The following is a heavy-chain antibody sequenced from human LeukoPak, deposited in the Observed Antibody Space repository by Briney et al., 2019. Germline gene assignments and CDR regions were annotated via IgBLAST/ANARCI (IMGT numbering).Heavy chain of an antibody. Sequence: KSSETLSLTCTVSGGSISSGGYYWSWIRQHPGKGLEWIGYIYYSGSTYYNPSLKSRVTISVDTSKNQFSLKLSSVPAADTAVYYCASLYYDILTVYSPVGYFDYWGQGTLVTVSS. D-gene: IGHD3-9*01. J-gene: IGHJ4*02. CDR2: IYYSGST. V-gene: IGHV4-31*03. CDR1: GGSISSGGYY. CDR3: ASLYYDILTVYSPVGYFDY.